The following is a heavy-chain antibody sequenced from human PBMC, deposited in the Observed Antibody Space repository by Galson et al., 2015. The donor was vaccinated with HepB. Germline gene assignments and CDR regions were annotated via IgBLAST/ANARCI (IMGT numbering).Heavy chain of an antibody. CDR3: ARGGYSSGWYTYDAFDI. D-gene: IGHD6-19*01. V-gene: IGHV1-69*13. CDR1: GGTFSSYA. Sequence: SVKVSCKASGGTFSSYAISWVRQAPGQGLEWMGGIIPIFGTANYAQKFQGRVTITADESTSIAYMELSSLRSEDTAVYYCARGGYSSGWYTYDAFDIWGQGTMVTVSS. CDR2: IIPIFGTA. J-gene: IGHJ3*02.